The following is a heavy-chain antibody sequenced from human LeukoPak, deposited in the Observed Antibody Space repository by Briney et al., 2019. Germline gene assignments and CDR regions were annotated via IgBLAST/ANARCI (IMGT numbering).Heavy chain of an antibody. J-gene: IGHJ4*02. D-gene: IGHD6-13*01. CDR2: IYTSGST. V-gene: IGHV4-61*02. CDR3: ARHPGWYSSSWLSAFDY. Sequence: PSQTLSLTCTVSGGSISSGSYYWSWIRQPAGKGLEWIGRIYTSGSTNYNPSLKSRVTISVDTSKNQFSLKLSSVTAADTAVYYCARHPGWYSSSWLSAFDYWGQGTLVTVSS. CDR1: GGSISSGSYY.